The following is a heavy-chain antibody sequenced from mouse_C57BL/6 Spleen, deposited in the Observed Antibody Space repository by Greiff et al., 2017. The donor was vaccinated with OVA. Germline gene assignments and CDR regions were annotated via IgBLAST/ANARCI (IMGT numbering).Heavy chain of an antibody. CDR2: IRLKSDNYAT. CDR1: GFTFSNYW. Sequence: EVKVEESGGGLVQPGGSMKLSCVASGFTFSNYWMNWVRQSPEKGLEWVAQIRLKSDNYATHYAESVKGRFTISRDDAKSTVYLQMHNLSAEDTEIDDCTCVYSDYGSFAYWGQGTLVTVSA. D-gene: IGHD2-4*01. V-gene: IGHV6-3*01. J-gene: IGHJ3*01. CDR3: TCVYSDYGSFAY.